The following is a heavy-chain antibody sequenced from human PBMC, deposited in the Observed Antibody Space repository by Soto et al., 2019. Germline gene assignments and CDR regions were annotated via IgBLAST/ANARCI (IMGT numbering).Heavy chain of an antibody. CDR1: GGSISSYY. CDR3: ARLEGLATISYYFDF. Sequence: PSETLSLTCTVSGGSISSYYWSWIRQPPGKGLEWIGYIYYSGSTNYNPSLKSRVNISVDKSKSQFSLKLNSVTAADSAVYFCARLEGLATISYYFDFWGPGALVTVSS. V-gene: IGHV4-59*08. J-gene: IGHJ4*02. D-gene: IGHD3-9*01. CDR2: IYYSGST.